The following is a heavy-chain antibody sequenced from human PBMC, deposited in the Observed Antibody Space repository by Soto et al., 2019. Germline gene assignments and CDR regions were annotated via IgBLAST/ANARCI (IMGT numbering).Heavy chain of an antibody. J-gene: IGHJ4*02. D-gene: IGHD3-9*01. CDR3: ARDGSYYDILTGYFDY. Sequence: LSLTCAASGFTFRSYAMHWVRQAPGKGLEWVAVISYDGSNKYYADSVKGRFTISRDNSKNTLYLQMNSLRAEDTAVYYCARDGSYYDILTGYFDYWGQGTLVTVSS. CDR2: ISYDGSNK. CDR1: GFTFRSYA. V-gene: IGHV3-30*04.